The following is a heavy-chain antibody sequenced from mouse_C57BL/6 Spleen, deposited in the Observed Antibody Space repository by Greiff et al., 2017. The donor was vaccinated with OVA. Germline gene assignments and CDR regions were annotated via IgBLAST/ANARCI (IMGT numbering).Heavy chain of an antibody. CDR2: IDPETGGT. CDR1: GYTFTDHE. D-gene: IGHD1-1*01. J-gene: IGHJ1*03. V-gene: IGHV1-15*01. CDR3: TRRDYYGSSPYWYFDV. Sequence: QVQLQQSGAELVRPGASVTLSCKASGYTFTDHEMHWVKQTPVHGLEWIGAIDPETGGTAYNQKFKGKAILTADKSSSTAYMELRSLTSEDSAVYYCTRRDYYGSSPYWYFDVWGTGTTVTVSS.